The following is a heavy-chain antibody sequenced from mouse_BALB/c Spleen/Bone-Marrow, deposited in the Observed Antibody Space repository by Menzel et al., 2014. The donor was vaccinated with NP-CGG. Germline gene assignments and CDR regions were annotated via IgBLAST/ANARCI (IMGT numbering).Heavy chain of an antibody. CDR1: GYSITSDYA. V-gene: IGHV3-2*02. CDR2: ISYSGST. J-gene: IGHJ3*01. Sequence: EVQLQQSGPGLVKPSQSLSLPCTVTGYSITSDYAWNWIRQFPGNKLEWMGYISYSGSTSYNPSLKSRISITRDTSKNQFFLQLNSVTTEDTATYYCARWTRGFAYWGQGTLVTVSA. CDR3: ARWTRGFAY.